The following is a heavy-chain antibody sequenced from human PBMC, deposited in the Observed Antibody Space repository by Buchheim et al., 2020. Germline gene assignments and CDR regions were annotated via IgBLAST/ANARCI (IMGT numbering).Heavy chain of an antibody. D-gene: IGHD2-2*01. V-gene: IGHV4-61*02. CDR1: GGSISSGSYY. CDR3: ARDMRDCSSTSCYSRY. CDR2: IYTSGST. J-gene: IGHJ4*02. Sequence: QVQLQESGPGLVKPSQTLSLTCTVSGGSISSGSYYWSWIRQPAGKGLEWIGRIYTSGSTNYNPSLKSRVTISVDTSKNQFSLKLSSVTAADTAVYYCARDMRDCSSTSCYSRYWGQGTL.